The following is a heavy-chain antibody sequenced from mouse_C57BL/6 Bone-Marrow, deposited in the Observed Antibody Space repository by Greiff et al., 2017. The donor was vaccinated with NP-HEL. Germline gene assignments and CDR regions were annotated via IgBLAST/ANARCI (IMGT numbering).Heavy chain of an antibody. V-gene: IGHV1-75*01. Sequence: VQLQQSGPELVKPGASVKISCKASGYTFTDYYINWVKQRPGQGLEWIGWIFPGSGSTYYNEKFKGKATLTVDKSSSTAYMLRSSLTSEDSAVYFCAREGGYYYGSSPYFDYWGQGTTLTVSS. CDR2: IFPGSGST. CDR3: AREGGYYYGSSPYFDY. J-gene: IGHJ2*01. CDR1: GYTFTDYY. D-gene: IGHD1-1*01.